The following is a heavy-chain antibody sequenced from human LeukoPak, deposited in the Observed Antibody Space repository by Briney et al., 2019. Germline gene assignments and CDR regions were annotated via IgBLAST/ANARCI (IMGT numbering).Heavy chain of an antibody. CDR2: IYYSGST. CDR3: ARDRRDYGDLDHLFDC. CDR1: GGSISSYY. V-gene: IGHV4-59*01. D-gene: IGHD4-17*01. Sequence: SETLSLTCTVSGGSISSYYWSWIRQPPGKGLEWIGYIYYSGSTNYNPSLKSRVTISVDTSKNQFSLKLSSVTAADTAVYYCARDRRDYGDLDHLFDCWGQGTLVTVSS. J-gene: IGHJ4*02.